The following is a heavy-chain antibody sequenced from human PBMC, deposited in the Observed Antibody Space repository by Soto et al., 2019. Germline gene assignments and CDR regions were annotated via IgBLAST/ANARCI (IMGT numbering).Heavy chain of an antibody. V-gene: IGHV1-58*01. CDR2: IVVGRGNR. Sequence: QMQLVQSGPEVKKPGTSVKVSCKASGFSFTRSAVQWVRQARGQRLEWIGWIVVGRGNRKYAQKFQQRVTITRDMSTSTAYMELSSLSSEDTAVYYCAAGGDYDSSSHLQRWDGMDVWGPGTTVTVSS. CDR3: AAGGDYDSSSHLQRWDGMDV. CDR1: GFSFTRSA. D-gene: IGHD3-22*01. J-gene: IGHJ6*02.